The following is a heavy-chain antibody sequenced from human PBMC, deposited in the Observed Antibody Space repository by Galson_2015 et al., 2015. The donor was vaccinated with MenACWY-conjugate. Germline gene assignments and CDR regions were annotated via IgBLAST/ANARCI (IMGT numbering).Heavy chain of an antibody. CDR3: ARHAILGYCSSTSCYTGWFDP. J-gene: IGHJ5*02. CDR2: IDPSDSYT. V-gene: IGHV5-10-1*01. CDR1: GYSFTSYW. Sequence: QSGAEVKKPGESLRISCTGSGYSFTSYWISWVRQMPGKGLEWMGRIDPSDSYTNYSPSFQGHVTISADKSISTAYLQWSSLKASDTAMYYCARHAILGYCSSTSCYTGWFDPWGQGTLVTVSS. D-gene: IGHD2-2*02.